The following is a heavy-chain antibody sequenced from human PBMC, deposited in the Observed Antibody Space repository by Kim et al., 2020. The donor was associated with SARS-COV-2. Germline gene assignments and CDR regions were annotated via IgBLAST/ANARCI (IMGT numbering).Heavy chain of an antibody. D-gene: IGHD6-13*01. CDR2: VFYTGST. CDR3: ARGGYTNNWYLSPFDS. V-gene: IGHV4-59*13. J-gene: IGHJ4*02. CDR1: GDSIRPYY. Sequence: SETLSLTCTVSGDSIRPYYWSWLRQSPGKGLEWIGYVFYTGSTNYHPSLKSRVAISVDTSKNQFSLKLSSVTAADTAVYYCARGGYTNNWYLSPFDSWGQATLVTVSS.